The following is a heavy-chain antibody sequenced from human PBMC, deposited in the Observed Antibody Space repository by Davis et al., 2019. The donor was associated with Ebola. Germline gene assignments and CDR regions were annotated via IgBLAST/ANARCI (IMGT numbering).Heavy chain of an antibody. Sequence: PGGSLRLSCAASGFTFTDAWMSWVRQAPGKGLEWVGRIKSKTDGGTTDYAAPVKGRFTISRDDSKNTLYLQMNSLKTEDTAVYYCTAYSSSSNFDYWGQGTLVTVSS. J-gene: IGHJ4*02. CDR1: GFTFTDAW. V-gene: IGHV3-15*01. CDR3: TAYSSSSNFDY. D-gene: IGHD6-6*01. CDR2: IKSKTDGGTT.